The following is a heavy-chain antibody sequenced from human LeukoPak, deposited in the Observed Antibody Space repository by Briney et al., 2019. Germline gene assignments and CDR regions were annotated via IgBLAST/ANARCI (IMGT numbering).Heavy chain of an antibody. D-gene: IGHD2-21*01. CDR2: INPNSGVT. Sequence: ASVKVSCKASGYTFNRHYMHWVRQAPGLGLEWMGWINPNSGVTESAQKYQGRVTMTRDTSISTAYMELTSLKSDDTAVYYCARRASLIAPYDVFDLWGLGTVVTVSS. J-gene: IGHJ3*01. V-gene: IGHV1-2*02. CDR3: ARRASLIAPYDVFDL. CDR1: GYTFNRHY.